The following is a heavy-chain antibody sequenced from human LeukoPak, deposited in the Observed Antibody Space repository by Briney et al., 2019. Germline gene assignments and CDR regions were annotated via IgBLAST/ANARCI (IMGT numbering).Heavy chain of an antibody. D-gene: IGHD2-15*01. V-gene: IGHV1-46*01. J-gene: IGHJ6*03. CDR1: GYTFTSYY. CDR2: INPSGGST. Sequence: ASVKVSCKASGYTFTSYYMHWVRQAPGQGLEWMGIINPSGGSTSYAQKFQGRVTMTRDMSTSTVYMELSSLRSEDTAVYYCARAHGSGGTAYYYYYYYMDVWGKGTTVTVSS. CDR3: ARAHGSGGTAYYYYYYYMDV.